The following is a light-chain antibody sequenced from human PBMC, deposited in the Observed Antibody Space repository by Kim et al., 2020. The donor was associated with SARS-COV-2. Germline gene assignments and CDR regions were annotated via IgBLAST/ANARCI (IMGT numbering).Light chain of an antibody. J-gene: IGLJ2*01. CDR2: DNN. CDR1: SSNSGNNY. V-gene: IGLV1-51*01. Sequence: GQKVTVSCSGSSSNSGNNYVSWYQQLPGTAPKHLIYDNNKRPSGIPDRFSGSKSGTSATLGITGLQTGDEADYYCGTWDSSLSAVVFGGGTQLTVL. CDR3: GTWDSSLSAVV.